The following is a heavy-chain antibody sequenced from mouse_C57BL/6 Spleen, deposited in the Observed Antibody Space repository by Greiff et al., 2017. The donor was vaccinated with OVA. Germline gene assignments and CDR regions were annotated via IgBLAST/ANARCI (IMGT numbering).Heavy chain of an antibody. CDR1: GYAFSSSW. V-gene: IGHV1-82*01. D-gene: IGHD1-1*01. J-gene: IGHJ2*01. CDR2: IYPGDGGT. CDR3: ALITTVRAPFDY. Sequence: VQLQQSGPELVKPGASVTLSCKASGYAFSSSWMHWVKQRPGKGLEWIGRIYPGDGGTTYNGQFKGKATLTADKSSSTAYMQLSSLTSEDSAVYFYALITTVRAPFDYWGQGTTLTVSS.